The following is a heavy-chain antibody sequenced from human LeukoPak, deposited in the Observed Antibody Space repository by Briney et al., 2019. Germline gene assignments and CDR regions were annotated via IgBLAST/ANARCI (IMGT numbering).Heavy chain of an antibody. J-gene: IGHJ4*02. V-gene: IGHV3-21*04. D-gene: IGHD6-13*01. CDR1: GFTFSSYS. CDR2: ISSSSSYI. CDR3: ARAFSYSTNWLDY. Sequence: PGGSLRLSCAASGFTFSSYSMNWVRQAPGKGLEWVSSISSSSSYIYYADSVKGRFTISRDNAKNSLYLQMNSLRAEDTAVYYCARAFSYSTNWLDYWGQGTLVTVPS.